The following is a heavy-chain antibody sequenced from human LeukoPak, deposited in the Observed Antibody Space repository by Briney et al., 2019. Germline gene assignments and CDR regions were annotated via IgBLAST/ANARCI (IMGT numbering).Heavy chain of an antibody. Sequence: SETLSLTCTVSGGSLSSGSYYWRWIRQPAGRGLEWFGRIHTSGSTNYNPSLKSRVTISVDTSKNQFSLKLSSVTAADTAVYYCASSYSSGDRNYYYYYYMDVWGKGTTVTISS. D-gene: IGHD7-27*01. V-gene: IGHV4-61*02. J-gene: IGHJ6*03. CDR3: ASSYSSGDRNYYYYYYMDV. CDR2: IHTSGST. CDR1: GGSLSSGSYY.